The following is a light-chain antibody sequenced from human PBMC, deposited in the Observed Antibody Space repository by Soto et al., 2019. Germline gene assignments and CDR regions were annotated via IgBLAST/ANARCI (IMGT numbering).Light chain of an antibody. Sequence: EIVLTQSPGTLSLSPGERATLSCRASQSVNNDYLAWYQQRPGQAPSLIIYGASSRATGIPDRFSGSGSGTDFTLTISGLQPEDFAVYYCQQYGSSKLTFGGGSKVEIK. J-gene: IGKJ4*01. CDR2: GAS. V-gene: IGKV3-20*01. CDR3: QQYGSSKLT. CDR1: QSVNNDY.